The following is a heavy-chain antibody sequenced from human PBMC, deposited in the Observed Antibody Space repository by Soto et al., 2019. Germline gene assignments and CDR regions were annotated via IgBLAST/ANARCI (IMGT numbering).Heavy chain of an antibody. CDR1: GFTFSSYS. J-gene: IGHJ5*02. V-gene: IGHV3-21*01. Sequence: GGSLRLSCAASGFTFSSYSMNWVRQAPGKGLEWVSSISSSSSYIYYADSVKGRFTISRDNAKNSLYLQMNSLRAEDTAVYYCARDSYNWNDWFDLWGQGTLVTVSS. CDR3: ARDSYNWNDWFDL. D-gene: IGHD1-20*01. CDR2: ISSSSSYI.